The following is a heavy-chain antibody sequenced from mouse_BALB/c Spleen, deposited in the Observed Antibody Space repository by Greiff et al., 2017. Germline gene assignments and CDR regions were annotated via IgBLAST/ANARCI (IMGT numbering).Heavy chain of an antibody. V-gene: IGHV14-3*02. CDR3: ASSLIYYYGSSWAY. D-gene: IGHD1-1*01. CDR1: GFNIKDTY. CDR2: IDPANGNT. J-gene: IGHJ3*01. Sequence: EVKLQESGAELVKPGASVKLSCTASGFNIKDTYMHWVKQRPEQGLEWIGRIDPANGNTKYDPKFQGKATITADTSSNTAYLQLSSLTSEDTAVYYCASSLIYYYGSSWAYWGQGTLVTVSA.